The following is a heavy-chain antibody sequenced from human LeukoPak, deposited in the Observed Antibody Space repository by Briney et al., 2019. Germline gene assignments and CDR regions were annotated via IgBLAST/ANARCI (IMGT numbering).Heavy chain of an antibody. D-gene: IGHD1-26*01. Sequence: GGSLRLSCAASGFTFSDYYMSWVRQAPGKGLEWVATIKPDGSEKYYVDSLKGRFTISRDNARNSVYLQMNSLRVEDTAVYYCAVDKSWSFPLWGQGTLVTVSS. CDR1: GFTFSDYY. CDR2: IKPDGSEK. J-gene: IGHJ4*02. CDR3: AVDKSWSFPL. V-gene: IGHV3-7*01.